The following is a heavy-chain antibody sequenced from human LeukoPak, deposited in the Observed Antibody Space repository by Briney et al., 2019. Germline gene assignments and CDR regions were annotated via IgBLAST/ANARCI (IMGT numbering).Heavy chain of an antibody. CDR2: ISSSSSTI. D-gene: IGHD1-14*01. CDR3: ARGYGVKRGDYFDY. CDR1: GFTFSSYS. J-gene: IGHJ4*02. Sequence: GGSLRLSCAASGFTFSSYSMNWVRQAPGKGLEWVSYISSSSSTIYYADSVKGRFTISRDNAKNSLYLQMNSLRAEDTAVYYCARGYGVKRGDYFDYWGQGTLVTVSS. V-gene: IGHV3-48*04.